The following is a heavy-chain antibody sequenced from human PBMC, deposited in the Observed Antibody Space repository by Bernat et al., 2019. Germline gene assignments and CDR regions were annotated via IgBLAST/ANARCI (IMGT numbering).Heavy chain of an antibody. Sequence: EVQLLESGGGLVQPGGSLRLSCAASGFTVSSYAMSWVRQAPGKGLEWVSAMSGSGGSTYYADSVKGRFTISRDNSKNTLYLQMNSLRAEDTAVYYCARGAVAGRFVDYWGQGTLVTVSS. CDR3: ARGAVAGRFVDY. J-gene: IGHJ4*02. D-gene: IGHD6-19*01. CDR2: MSGSGGST. CDR1: GFTVSSYA. V-gene: IGHV3-23*01.